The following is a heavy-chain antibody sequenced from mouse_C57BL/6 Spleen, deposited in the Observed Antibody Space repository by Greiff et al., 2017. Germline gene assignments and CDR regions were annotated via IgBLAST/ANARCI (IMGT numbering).Heavy chain of an antibody. V-gene: IGHV7-3*01. CDR1: GFTFTDYY. Sequence: EVMLVESGGGLVQPGGSLSLSCAASGFTFTDYYMSWVRQPPGKTLEWLGFIRNKANGYTTEYSASVKGRFTISRDNSQSILYLQMNALRAEDSATYYCARYTWYDYAMDYWGQGTSVTVSS. J-gene: IGHJ4*01. CDR3: ARYTWYDYAMDY. D-gene: IGHD2-14*01. CDR2: IRNKANGYTT.